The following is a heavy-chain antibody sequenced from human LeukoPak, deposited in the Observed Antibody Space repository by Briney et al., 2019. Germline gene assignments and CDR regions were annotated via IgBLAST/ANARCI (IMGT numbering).Heavy chain of an antibody. Sequence: GESLKISCKGSGYSFTSYWIGWVRQMPGKGLEWMGIIYPGDSDTRYSPSFQGQVTISADKSISTAYLQWSSPKASDTAMYYCARQTYDNMLAGPYYYYMDVWGKGTTVTVSS. CDR3: ARQTYDNMLAGPYYYYMDV. CDR2: IYPGDSDT. D-gene: IGHD2-8*01. J-gene: IGHJ6*03. V-gene: IGHV5-51*01. CDR1: GYSFTSYW.